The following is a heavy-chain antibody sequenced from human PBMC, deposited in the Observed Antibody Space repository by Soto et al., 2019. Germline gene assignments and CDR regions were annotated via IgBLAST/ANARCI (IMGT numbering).Heavy chain of an antibody. CDR3: AKSAGSNAYYPNDY. D-gene: IGHD3-16*01. Sequence: GGFLRLSCAAPGFTRSSYAMTWVLQTPGKGLEWVSSISGSGISTYYADSVKGRFTISRDNSKNTLYLQMNSLRAEDAAVYYCAKSAGSNAYYPNDYWGQGALVTVSS. CDR1: GFTRSSYA. J-gene: IGHJ4*02. V-gene: IGHV3-23*01. CDR2: ISGSGIST.